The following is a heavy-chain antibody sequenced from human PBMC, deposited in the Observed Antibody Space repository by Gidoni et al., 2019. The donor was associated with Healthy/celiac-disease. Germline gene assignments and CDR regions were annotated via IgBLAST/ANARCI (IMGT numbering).Heavy chain of an antibody. CDR2: ISSSSSYI. CDR1: GFTFSSYS. CDR3: ARAQGITIFGQLDY. V-gene: IGHV3-21*01. Sequence: EVQLVESGGGLVKPGGSLRLSCAASGFTFSSYSMNWVRQAPGKGLEWVSSISSSSSYIYYADSVKGRFTISRDNAKNSLYLQMNSLRAEDTAVYYCARAQGITIFGQLDYWGQGTLVTVSS. J-gene: IGHJ4*02. D-gene: IGHD3-3*01.